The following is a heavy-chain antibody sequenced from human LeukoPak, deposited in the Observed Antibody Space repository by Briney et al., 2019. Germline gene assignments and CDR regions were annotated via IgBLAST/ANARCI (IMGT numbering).Heavy chain of an antibody. Sequence: GASVKVSCKASGYTFTGSYMHWVRQAPGQGLEWMGWINPNSGDTNYAQKFQGRVTMTRDTSISTAYMELNRLRSDDTAVYYCARTSVTRDYYYYYMDVWGKGTTVTVSS. J-gene: IGHJ6*03. D-gene: IGHD5-18*01. CDR3: ARTSVTRDYYYYYMDV. CDR1: GYTFTGSY. V-gene: IGHV1-2*02. CDR2: INPNSGDT.